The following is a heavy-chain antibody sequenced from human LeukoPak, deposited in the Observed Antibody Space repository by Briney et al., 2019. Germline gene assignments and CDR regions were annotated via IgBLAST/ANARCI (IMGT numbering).Heavy chain of an antibody. D-gene: IGHD5-24*01. CDR2: IYYSGST. V-gene: IGHV4-59*08. CDR1: GGSISSYY. Sequence: SETLSLTCTVSGGSISSYYWSWIRQPPGKGLEWIGHIYYSGSTNYNPSLKSRVTISVDTSKNQFSLKLSSVTAADTAVYYCARGRATDWFDPWGQGTLVTVSS. CDR3: ARGRATDWFDP. J-gene: IGHJ5*02.